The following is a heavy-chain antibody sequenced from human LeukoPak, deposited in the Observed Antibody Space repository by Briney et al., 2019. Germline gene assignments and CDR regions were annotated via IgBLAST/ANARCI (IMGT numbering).Heavy chain of an antibody. CDR2: IYSGGST. Sequence: GGSLRLSCAASGFTVSSNYMSWVRQAPGKWLEWVSVIYSGGSTYYADSVKGRFTISRDNSKNTLYLQMNSLRAEDTAVYYCARGSNYDSSGSQGYYYYYYYMDVWGKGTTVTISS. J-gene: IGHJ6*03. CDR3: ARGSNYDSSGSQGYYYYYYYMDV. CDR1: GFTVSSNY. D-gene: IGHD3-22*01. V-gene: IGHV3-53*01.